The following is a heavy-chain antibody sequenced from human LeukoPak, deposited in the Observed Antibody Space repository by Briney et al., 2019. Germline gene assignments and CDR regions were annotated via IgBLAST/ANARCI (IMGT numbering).Heavy chain of an antibody. CDR1: GYTFTDYY. Sequence: ASVKVSCKASGYTFTDYYMHWVRQAPGQGLEWMGWFNSNSAGTNYAQKFQGRVTMTRDTSISTAYMELSSLRSDDTAVYYCARVLVPAGGGVTDHWGQGTLVTVSS. V-gene: IGHV1-2*02. J-gene: IGHJ4*02. D-gene: IGHD3-16*01. CDR3: ARVLVPAGGGVTDH. CDR2: FNSNSAGT.